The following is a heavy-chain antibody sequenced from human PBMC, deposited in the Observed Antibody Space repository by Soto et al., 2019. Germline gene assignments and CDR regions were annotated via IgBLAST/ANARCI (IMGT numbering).Heavy chain of an antibody. V-gene: IGHV3-48*03. D-gene: IGHD1-1*01. CDR1: GFTFNTSE. CDR3: ATRVPASSFDS. J-gene: IGHJ4*02. Sequence: EVQLVESGGGLVQPGGSLRLSCAASGFTFNTSEMNWVRQAPGKGLEWVSYISFRGTSKYYADSVKGRFTISRDNARNLLYLQMNSLRVEDTAVYYCATRVPASSFDSWGQGTLGTVTS. CDR2: ISFRGTSK.